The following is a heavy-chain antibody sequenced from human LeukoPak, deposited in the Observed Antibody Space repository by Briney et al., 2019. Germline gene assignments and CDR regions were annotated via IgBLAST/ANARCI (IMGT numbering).Heavy chain of an antibody. D-gene: IGHD6-6*01. Sequence: PSETLSLTCAVYGGSFSGYYWSWIRQPPGKGLEWIGEINHSGSTNYNPSLKSRVTISVDTSKNQFSLKLSSVTAADTAVYYCARVSPSSSSAAEYFQHWGQGTLVTVSS. J-gene: IGHJ1*01. CDR3: ARVSPSSSSAAEYFQH. V-gene: IGHV4-34*01. CDR1: GGSFSGYY. CDR2: INHSGST.